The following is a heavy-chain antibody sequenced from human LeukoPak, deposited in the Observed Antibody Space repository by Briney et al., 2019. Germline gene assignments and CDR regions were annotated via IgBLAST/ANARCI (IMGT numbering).Heavy chain of an antibody. CDR3: ARRAGAYSHPYDY. CDR1: GFTFDCCG. V-gene: IGHV3-30*02. CDR2: IRNVGNDK. J-gene: IGHJ4*02. Sequence: GGSLTLSCAASGFTFDCCGMHWVRQAPGKGLEWVAFIRNVGNDKYYADSVKGRFFISRDNSKNTLSLQMNSLRVEDTAVYYCARRAGAYSHPYDYWGQGTLVTVSS. D-gene: IGHD4/OR15-4a*01.